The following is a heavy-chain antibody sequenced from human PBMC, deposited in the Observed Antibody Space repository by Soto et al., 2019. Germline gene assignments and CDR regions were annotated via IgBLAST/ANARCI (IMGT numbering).Heavy chain of an antibody. D-gene: IGHD6-19*01. CDR2: IYYSGST. CDR1: GGSISSYY. CDR3: ARDTGIAVAGRRFFDY. Sequence: SETLSLTCTVSGGSISSYYWSWIRQPPGKGLEWIGYIYYSGSTNYNPSLKSRVTISVDTSKNQFSLKLSSVTAADTAVYYCARDTGIAVAGRRFFDYWGRGTLVTVSS. J-gene: IGHJ4*02. V-gene: IGHV4-59*01.